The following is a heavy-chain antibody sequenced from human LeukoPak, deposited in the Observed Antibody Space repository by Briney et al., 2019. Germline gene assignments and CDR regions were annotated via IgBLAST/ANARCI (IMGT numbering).Heavy chain of an antibody. CDR1: GFTFSSYG. Sequence: GGSLRLSCAASGFTFSSYGMSWVRQAPGKGLEWVSVIYSGGSTYYADSVKGRFTISRDNSKNTLYLQMNSLRAEDTAVYYCARSTMVRGVIIGFDPWGQGTLVTVSS. CDR2: IYSGGST. J-gene: IGHJ5*02. D-gene: IGHD3-10*01. CDR3: ARSTMVRGVIIGFDP. V-gene: IGHV3-66*01.